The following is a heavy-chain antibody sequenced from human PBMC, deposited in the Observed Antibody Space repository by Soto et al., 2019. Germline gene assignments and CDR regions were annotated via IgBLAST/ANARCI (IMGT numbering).Heavy chain of an antibody. V-gene: IGHV3-64*02. CDR3: ARFFGSTGYYAFDI. CDR2: VSSNGGST. Sequence: GGSLRISCAASGFTFSSHTMHWVRQAPGKGLEYVSTVSSNGGSTYYADSVRGRFTISRDNSKNTLYLQMGSLRAEDMAVYYSARFFGSTGYYAFDI. CDR1: GFTFSSHT. J-gene: IGHJ3*02. D-gene: IGHD6-13*01.